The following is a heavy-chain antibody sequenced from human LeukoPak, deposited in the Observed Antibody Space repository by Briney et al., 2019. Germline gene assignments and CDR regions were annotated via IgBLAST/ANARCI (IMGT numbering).Heavy chain of an antibody. D-gene: IGHD6-13*01. J-gene: IGHJ6*03. Sequence: ASVKVSCKASGYTFTNYAIHWVRQAPGQRFEWMGWINATNGHTKYSQEFQDGITITRDTFATTAYMELSNLRSEDMALYYCARGRGPPNSNRDFYYYYYMDVWGTGTTVTVSS. CDR3: ARGRGPPNSNRDFYYYYYMDV. V-gene: IGHV1-3*03. CDR1: GYTFTNYA. CDR2: INATNGHT.